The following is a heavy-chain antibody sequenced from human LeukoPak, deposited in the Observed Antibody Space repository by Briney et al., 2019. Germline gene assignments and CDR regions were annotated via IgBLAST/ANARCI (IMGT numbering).Heavy chain of an antibody. Sequence: ASVKVSCKASGYTFTNYGITWVRQAPGQGLEWMGWISVYNGDTNYAQKLQGRVTMTADTSTTTAYMELSSLRSEDTAVYYRATDLATIRKKEYWGQGTLVTVSS. V-gene: IGHV1-18*01. CDR3: ATDLATIRKKEY. CDR2: ISVYNGDT. J-gene: IGHJ4*02. D-gene: IGHD5-12*01. CDR1: GYTFTNYG.